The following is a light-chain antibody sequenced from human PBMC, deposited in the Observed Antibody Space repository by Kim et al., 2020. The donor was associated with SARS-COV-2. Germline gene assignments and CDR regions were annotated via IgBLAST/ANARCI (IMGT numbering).Light chain of an antibody. CDR1: QSVSSN. CDR3: QQYNNWPPLT. CDR2: GAS. Sequence: SPGERATLSCRASQSVSSNLAWYQQKPGQAPRLIIYGASIRATGIPARFSGSGSGTEFTLTISSLQSEDFAVYYGQQYNNWPPLTFGGGTKVDIK. J-gene: IGKJ4*01. V-gene: IGKV3D-15*01.